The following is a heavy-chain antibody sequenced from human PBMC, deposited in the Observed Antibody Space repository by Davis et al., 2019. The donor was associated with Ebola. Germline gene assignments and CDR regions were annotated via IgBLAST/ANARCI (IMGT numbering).Heavy chain of an antibody. CDR1: GFTFSNYG. Sequence: PGGSLRLSCAASGFTFSNYGMAWVRQAPGKGLEWVLGISGRGLTTEYADNVQGRFTISRDNSKNTLFLQMNSLRDEDTAVYYCAKEKVSGSSYYLDYWGQGTLVTVSS. V-gene: IGHV3-23*01. D-gene: IGHD6-19*01. CDR3: AKEKVSGSSYYLDY. CDR2: ISGRGLTT. J-gene: IGHJ4*02.